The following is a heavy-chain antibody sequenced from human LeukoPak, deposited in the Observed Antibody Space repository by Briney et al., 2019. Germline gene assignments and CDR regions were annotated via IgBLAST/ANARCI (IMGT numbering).Heavy chain of an antibody. CDR1: GGSISSGGYS. CDR2: LYHSGST. D-gene: IGHD3-22*01. Sequence: SETLSLTCAVSGGSISSGGYSWSWIRQPPGKGLEWIGYLYHSGSTYYNPSLKSRVTISVDRSKNQFSLKLSSVTAADTAVYYCARGIQEDYYDSSGYYYSWFNPWGQGTLVTVSS. CDR3: ARGIQEDYYDSSGYYYSWFNP. V-gene: IGHV4-30-2*01. J-gene: IGHJ5*02.